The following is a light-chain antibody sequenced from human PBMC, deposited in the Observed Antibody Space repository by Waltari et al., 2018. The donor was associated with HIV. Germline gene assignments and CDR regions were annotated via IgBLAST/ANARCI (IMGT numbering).Light chain of an antibody. J-gene: IGLJ2*01. Sequence: QSALTQPPSASGSPGQSVTISCTGTSSDVGAYNYASWYQQHPGQAPKLSIDGVTKRPSGVPGRFSGSKSGNTASLTVSGLQAEDEADYYCTSYAGSNNLIFGGGTKLTVL. CDR3: TSYAGSNNLI. V-gene: IGLV2-8*01. CDR1: SSDVGAYNY. CDR2: GVT.